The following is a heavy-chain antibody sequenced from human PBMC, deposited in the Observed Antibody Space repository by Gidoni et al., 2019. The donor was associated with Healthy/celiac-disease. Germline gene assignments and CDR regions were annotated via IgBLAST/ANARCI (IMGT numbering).Heavy chain of an antibody. CDR2: IWYDVSNK. D-gene: IGHD3-9*01. Sequence: QVQLVESGGGVVQPGRSLRLSCAASGFTFSIYGMHWVRQAPGKGLEWVAVIWYDVSNKYYADSVKGRFTISRDNSKNTLYLQMNSLRAEDTAVYYCARDRTYYDILTGYSYYFDYWGQGTLVTVSS. J-gene: IGHJ4*02. V-gene: IGHV3-33*01. CDR3: ARDRTYYDILTGYSYYFDY. CDR1: GFTFSIYG.